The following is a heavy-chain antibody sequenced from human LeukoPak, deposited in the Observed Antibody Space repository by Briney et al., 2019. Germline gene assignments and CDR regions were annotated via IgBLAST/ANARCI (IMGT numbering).Heavy chain of an antibody. D-gene: IGHD6-13*01. J-gene: IGHJ4*02. CDR1: GYTFTSYA. CDR2: INTNTGNP. V-gene: IGHV7-4-1*02. Sequence: ASVKVSCKASGYTFTSYAMNWVRQAPGQGLDWMGWINTNTGNPPYVRGVTGRFVFSLATSVSTAYLQISSLKAEDTAVYYCARDLAGYSSSWYGGGGEFDYWGQGTLVTVSS. CDR3: ARDLAGYSSSWYGGGGEFDY.